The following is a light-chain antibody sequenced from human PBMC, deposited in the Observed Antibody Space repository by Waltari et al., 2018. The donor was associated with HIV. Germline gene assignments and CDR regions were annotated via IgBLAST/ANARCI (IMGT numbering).Light chain of an antibody. CDR3: QSYDNSLSGVV. Sequence: QSVLTQPPSVSGAPGQRVTISCTGSGSNIGADYGVTSYHKLPGTAPKLLIYADSNRPSGFPDRFSGSKSGTSASLAITGLQAEDEATYYCQSYDNSLSGVVFGGGTKLTVL. CDR2: ADS. J-gene: IGLJ2*01. V-gene: IGLV1-40*01. CDR1: GSNIGADYG.